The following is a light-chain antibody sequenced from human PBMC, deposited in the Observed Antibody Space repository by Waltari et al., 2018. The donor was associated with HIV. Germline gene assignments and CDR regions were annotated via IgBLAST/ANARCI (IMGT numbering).Light chain of an antibody. CDR1: SSAIGGSNY. V-gene: IGLV2-14*03. Sequence: QSALTQPASVSGSPGQSITISCTGTSSAIGGSNYVSWYQPHPGKAPKLMIYDVTNRPSGVSNRFSGSKSGNTAALTISGLQAEDEADYYCSSYRSTAVVFGGGTKLTVL. J-gene: IGLJ2*01. CDR3: SSYRSTAVV. CDR2: DVT.